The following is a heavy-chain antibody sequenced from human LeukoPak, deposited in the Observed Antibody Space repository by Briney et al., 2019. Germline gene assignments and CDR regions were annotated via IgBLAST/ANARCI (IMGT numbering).Heavy chain of an antibody. CDR3: ARPPRYCSSTSCYAAAGDDAFDI. CDR1: GFTFSSYS. CDR2: ISSSSSYI. D-gene: IGHD2-2*01. V-gene: IGHV3-21*01. J-gene: IGHJ3*02. Sequence: GGSLRLSCAASGFTFSSYSMNWVRQAPGKGLEWVSSISSSSSYIYYADSVKGRFTISRDNAKNSLYLQMNSLRAEDTAVYYCARPPRYCSSTSCYAAAGDDAFDIWGQGTMVTVSS.